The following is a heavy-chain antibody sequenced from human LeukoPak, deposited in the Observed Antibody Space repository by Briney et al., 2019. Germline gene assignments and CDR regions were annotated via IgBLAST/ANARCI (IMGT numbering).Heavy chain of an antibody. V-gene: IGHV3-74*01. CDR3: ISSSPNFDY. CDR2: INSDGSDT. Sequence: GGAPRLSCAAPGLTLSKYWMHWVRPAPGKGPVWVSRINSDGSDTRYADSVKGRFTISRDNAKNTLYLQMNSLRVEDTAVYYCISSSPNFDYWGQGTLVTVSS. J-gene: IGHJ4*02. CDR1: GLTLSKYW.